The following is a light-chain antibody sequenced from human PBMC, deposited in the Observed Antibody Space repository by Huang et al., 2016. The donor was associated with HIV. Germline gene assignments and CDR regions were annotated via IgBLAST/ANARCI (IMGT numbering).Light chain of an antibody. Sequence: EIVMTQSPDTLSVSPGERATLSCRASQSVRNKLAWYQQKPGQAPRLLRHATSTRSAGVPARFSCSWSGTEFTLTISSLQSEDCGVYYCQQYESWPPLTFGGGTKVEIK. J-gene: IGKJ4*01. CDR1: QSVRNK. CDR3: QQYESWPPLT. CDR2: ATS. V-gene: IGKV3-15*01.